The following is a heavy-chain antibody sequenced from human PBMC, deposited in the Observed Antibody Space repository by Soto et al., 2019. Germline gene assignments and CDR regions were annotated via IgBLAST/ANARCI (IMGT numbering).Heavy chain of an antibody. Sequence: EVQLLESGGGLVQPGGSLRLSCAASGFTFTSHAMSWVRQAPGKGLEWVSGVSGSGTMTYYADSVKSRFTISRDNSRNTLYLQMDSLRAEDTALYYCAKREGDGYSLAEFFQHWGQGTLVTVSS. J-gene: IGHJ1*01. CDR1: GFTFTSHA. CDR2: VSGSGTMT. D-gene: IGHD2-21*01. V-gene: IGHV3-23*01. CDR3: AKREGDGYSLAEFFQH.